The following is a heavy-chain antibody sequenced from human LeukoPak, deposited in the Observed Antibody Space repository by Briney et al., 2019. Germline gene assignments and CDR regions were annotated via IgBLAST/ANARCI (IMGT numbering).Heavy chain of an antibody. V-gene: IGHV4-59*01. D-gene: IGHD1-1*01. CDR3: ARVKGYDYPFYPNYYYYMDV. J-gene: IGHJ6*03. CDR1: GGSISSDY. Sequence: SETLSLTCTVSGGSISSDYWSWIRQPPGKGLEWIGYIDYSGSINNNPSLKSRVTISIDTSKNQFSLELSSVTAADSAVYYCARVKGYDYPFYPNYYYYMDVWGKGTTVTVSS. CDR2: IDYSGSI.